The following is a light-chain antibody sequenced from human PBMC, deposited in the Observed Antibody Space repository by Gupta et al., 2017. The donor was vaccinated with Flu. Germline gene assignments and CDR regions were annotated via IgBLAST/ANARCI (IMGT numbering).Light chain of an antibody. Sequence: EIVMTPSPATLSVSPGERATLSCRASQSVSSNLAWYQQKPGQAPRLLIYGASTRATGIPARFSGSGSGTELTLTISSLQSEDFAVYYCQQYNNWPPWTFGQGTKVEIK. CDR3: QQYNNWPPWT. V-gene: IGKV3-15*01. J-gene: IGKJ1*01. CDR1: QSVSSN. CDR2: GAS.